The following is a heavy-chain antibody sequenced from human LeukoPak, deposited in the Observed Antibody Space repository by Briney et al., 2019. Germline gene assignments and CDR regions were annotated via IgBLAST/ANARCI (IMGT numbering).Heavy chain of an antibody. D-gene: IGHD3-10*01. Sequence: GGSLRLSCAASGFTFSSYEMNWVRQAPGQGLEWVSYISSSGSTIYYADSVKGRFTISRDNAKNSLYLQMNSLRAEDTAVYYCARDGFGESDEYGMDVWGQGTTVTVSS. CDR2: ISSSGSTI. CDR3: ARDGFGESDEYGMDV. CDR1: GFTFSSYE. J-gene: IGHJ6*02. V-gene: IGHV3-48*03.